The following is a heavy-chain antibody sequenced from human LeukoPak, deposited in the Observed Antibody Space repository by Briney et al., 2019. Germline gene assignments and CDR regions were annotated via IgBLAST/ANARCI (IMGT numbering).Heavy chain of an antibody. V-gene: IGHV3-64D*09. J-gene: IGHJ4*02. Sequence: GGSLRLSCSASGFTFSSYAMHWVRQAPGKGPEYVSAISSNGGSTYYADSVKGRFTISRDNSKNTLYLQMSSLRAEDTAVYYCVKDYSSSWYYFDYWGQGTLVTVSS. D-gene: IGHD6-13*01. CDR3: VKDYSSSWYYFDY. CDR1: GFTFSSYA. CDR2: ISSNGGST.